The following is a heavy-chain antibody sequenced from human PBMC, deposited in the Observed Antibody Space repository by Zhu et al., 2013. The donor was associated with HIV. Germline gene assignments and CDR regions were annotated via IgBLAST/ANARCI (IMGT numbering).Heavy chain of an antibody. D-gene: IGHD2-2*01. CDR1: GGTFSSYA. V-gene: IGHV1-69*01. Sequence: QVQLVQSGAEVKKPGSSVKVSCKASGGTFSSYAISWVRQAPGQGLEWMGGIIPIFGTANYAQKFQGRVTNTADESTNTAYMELSSLGSEDTAIYYCTVGVYVGLSYCSRTNCPTAGWFDPWGQGTLVTVSS. J-gene: IGHJ5*02. CDR2: IIPIFGTA. CDR3: TVGVYVGLSYCSRTNCPTAGWFDP.